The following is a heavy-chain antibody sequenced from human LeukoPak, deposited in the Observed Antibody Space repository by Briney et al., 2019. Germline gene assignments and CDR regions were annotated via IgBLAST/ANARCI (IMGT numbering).Heavy chain of an antibody. CDR1: GDSVSSNSAA. V-gene: IGHV6-1*01. CDR3: ARTPIYVWGSYRSFWFDP. D-gene: IGHD3-16*02. Sequence: SQTLSLTRAISGDSVSSNSAAWNWIRQSPSRGLEWLGRTYYRSKWYNDYAVSVKSRITINPDTSKNQFSLQLNSVTPEDTAVYYCARTPIYVWGSYRSFWFDPWGQGTLVTVSS. J-gene: IGHJ5*02. CDR2: TYYRSKWYN.